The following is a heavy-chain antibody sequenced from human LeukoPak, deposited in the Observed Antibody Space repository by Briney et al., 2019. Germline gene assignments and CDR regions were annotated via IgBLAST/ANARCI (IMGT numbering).Heavy chain of an antibody. Sequence: GGSLRHSCVASGFSVATYDMYWVRQAAGRGLEWVSAVGTNDDTYYLGSVKGRFTISRENAKNSFSLQMNYLRVEDTAVYYCTREWRGIASHYDGMDVWGQGTTVTVSS. CDR1: GFSVATYD. D-gene: IGHD6-6*01. V-gene: IGHV3-13*01. J-gene: IGHJ6*02. CDR3: TREWRGIASHYDGMDV. CDR2: VGTNDDT.